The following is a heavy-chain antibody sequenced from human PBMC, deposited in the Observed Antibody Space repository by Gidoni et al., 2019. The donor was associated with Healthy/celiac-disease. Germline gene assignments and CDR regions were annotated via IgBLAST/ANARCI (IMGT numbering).Heavy chain of an antibody. Sequence: QVQLVESGGGVVQPGRSLRLSCAASGFTFSSYAMHWVRQAPGKGLEWVAVISYDGSNKYYADSVKGRFTISRDNSKNTLYLQMNSLRAEDTAVYYCARDSQAVAQVVGGNGAFDIWGQGTMVTVSS. V-gene: IGHV3-30-3*01. D-gene: IGHD6-19*01. J-gene: IGHJ3*02. CDR3: ARDSQAVAQVVGGNGAFDI. CDR1: GFTFSSYA. CDR2: ISYDGSNK.